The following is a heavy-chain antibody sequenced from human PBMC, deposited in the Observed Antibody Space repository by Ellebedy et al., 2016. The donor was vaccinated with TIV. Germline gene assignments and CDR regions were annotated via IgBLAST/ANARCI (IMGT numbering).Heavy chain of an antibody. CDR3: ARDSTAYYYFDD. D-gene: IGHD3-9*01. V-gene: IGHV4-4*02. CDR2: VLHTGRT. CDR1: GGSISSTNW. Sequence: MLGGSLRLSCAVSGGSISSTNWWSWVRQTPGKGLEWIGQVLHTGRTNYNPTLKSRVTISLDKSKNQFSLKLSSVTAADTAMYYCARDSTAYYYFDDWGQGTLVTVSS. J-gene: IGHJ4*02.